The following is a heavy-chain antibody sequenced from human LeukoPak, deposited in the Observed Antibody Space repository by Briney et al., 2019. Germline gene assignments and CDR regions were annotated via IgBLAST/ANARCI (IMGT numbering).Heavy chain of an antibody. CDR2: IWSDGSSK. J-gene: IGHJ6*02. CDR1: GFTFSSYG. Sequence: GRSLRLSCAASGFTFSSYGMHWVRQAPGKGLEWVAVIWSDGSSKHYADSVKGRFTISRDNSKNTLYLQMNSLRAEDTAVYYCARGQPPSYYDMDVWGPGTLVTVSS. V-gene: IGHV3-33*01. CDR3: ARGQPPSYYDMDV. D-gene: IGHD6-13*01.